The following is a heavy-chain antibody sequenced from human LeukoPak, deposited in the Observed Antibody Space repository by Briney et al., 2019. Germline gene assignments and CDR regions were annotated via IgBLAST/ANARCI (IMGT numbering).Heavy chain of an antibody. D-gene: IGHD2-2*02. CDR3: ARSSYCSSTSCDTWFDP. Sequence: SVKVSCKASGGTFSSYAISAVRQAPGQGVEWMGGMIPIFGTANSATKFQGRVTITTDESTSTASMELSSLRSEDTAVYYCARSSYCSSTSCDTWFDPWGQGNLVTVSS. J-gene: IGHJ5*02. V-gene: IGHV1-69*05. CDR1: GGTFSSYA. CDR2: MIPIFGTA.